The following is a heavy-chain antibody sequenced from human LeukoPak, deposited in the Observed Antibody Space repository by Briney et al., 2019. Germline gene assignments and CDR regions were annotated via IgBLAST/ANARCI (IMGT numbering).Heavy chain of an antibody. CDR3: ARYGSSWDFDC. D-gene: IGHD6-13*01. Sequence: GGSLRLSCAASGFTFTIYWMSWVRQAPGKGLEWVANIKQDGSEKYYVDSVKGRFTISRDNAKNSLYLQMNSLRAEDTAVYYCARYGSSWDFDCWSQGTLVTVSS. J-gene: IGHJ4*02. CDR1: GFTFTIYW. CDR2: IKQDGSEK. V-gene: IGHV3-7*01.